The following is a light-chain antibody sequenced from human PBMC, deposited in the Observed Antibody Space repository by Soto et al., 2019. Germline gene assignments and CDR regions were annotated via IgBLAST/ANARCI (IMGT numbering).Light chain of an antibody. CDR3: QQYDSSPKT. V-gene: IGKV3-20*01. J-gene: IGKJ1*01. CDR2: GAS. CDR1: QSVSSSY. Sequence: EIVLTQSPGTLSLPPVERATLSFSASQSVSSSYLAWYQQKPGQAPRLLIYGASSRATGIPDRFSGSGSGTDFTLTISRLEPEDFAVYYCQQYDSSPKTFGQGTKVDIK.